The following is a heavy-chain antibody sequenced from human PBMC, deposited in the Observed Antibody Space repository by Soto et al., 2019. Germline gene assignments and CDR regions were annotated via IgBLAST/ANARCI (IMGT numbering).Heavy chain of an antibody. CDR2: IYYSGST. D-gene: IGHD2-2*02. CDR1: GGSVSSGSYY. Sequence: QVQLQESGPGLVKPSETLSLTCTVSGGSVSSGSYYWSWIRQPPGKGLEWIGYIYYSGSTNYNPSLKSRVTLSVDASQHQFSLKLSSVTAADTAVYYCAREGLGCISTSCDIGPYYYYGMDVWGQGTTVTVSS. V-gene: IGHV4-61*01. CDR3: AREGLGCISTSCDIGPYYYYGMDV. J-gene: IGHJ6*02.